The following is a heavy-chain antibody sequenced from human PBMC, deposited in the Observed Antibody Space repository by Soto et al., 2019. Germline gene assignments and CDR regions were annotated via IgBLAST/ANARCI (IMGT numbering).Heavy chain of an antibody. D-gene: IGHD1-1*01. CDR3: ARHRTTSPLHFEY. Sequence: PSETLSLTCTVSGGSISSYYWSWIRQPPGKGLEWIGYIYYSGTTNYNPSLKSRVTISVDTSKNQFSLKMTSVTAADTAVYYCARHRTTSPLHFEYWGQGTLVTVSS. CDR1: GGSISSYY. J-gene: IGHJ4*02. CDR2: IYYSGTT. V-gene: IGHV4-59*08.